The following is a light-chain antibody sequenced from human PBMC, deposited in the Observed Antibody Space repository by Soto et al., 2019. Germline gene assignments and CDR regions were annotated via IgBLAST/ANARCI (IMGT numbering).Light chain of an antibody. Sequence: QSVLTQPPSVSGAPGQTVTISCTGNNSNIGAGYAVHWYQQLPRTAPKLLIYSNTHRRSGVPDRFPGSRAATSVSLAITGLQAEDEADYYCQSYDNSLSAYIFGGGTKVTVL. J-gene: IGLJ2*01. CDR2: SNT. CDR1: NSNIGAGYA. V-gene: IGLV1-40*01. CDR3: QSYDNSLSAYI.